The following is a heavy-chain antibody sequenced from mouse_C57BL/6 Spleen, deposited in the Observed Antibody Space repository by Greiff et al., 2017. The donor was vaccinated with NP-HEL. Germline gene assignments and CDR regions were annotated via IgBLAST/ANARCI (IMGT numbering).Heavy chain of an antibody. Sequence: EVQGVESVAELVRPGASVKLSCTASGFNIKNTYMHWVKQRPEQGLEWIGRIDPANGNTKYAPKFQGKATITADTSSNTAYLQLSSLTSEDTAIYYCARNAYYSNDYYAMDYWGQGTSVTVSS. J-gene: IGHJ4*01. CDR3: ARNAYYSNDYYAMDY. V-gene: IGHV14-3*01. CDR1: GFNIKNTY. CDR2: IDPANGNT. D-gene: IGHD2-5*01.